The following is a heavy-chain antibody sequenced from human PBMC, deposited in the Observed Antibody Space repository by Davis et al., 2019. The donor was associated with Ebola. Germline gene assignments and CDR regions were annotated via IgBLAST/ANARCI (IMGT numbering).Heavy chain of an antibody. CDR3: ATRYYYDSSPLYY. V-gene: IGHV4-39*01. D-gene: IGHD3-22*01. Sequence: SETLSLTCTVSGGSISSSSYYWGWIRQPPGKGLEWIGSIYYSGSTYYNPSLKSRVTISVDTSKNQFSLKLSSVTAAGTAVYYCATRYYYDSSPLYYWGQGTLVTVSS. CDR1: GGSISSSSYY. J-gene: IGHJ4*02. CDR2: IYYSGST.